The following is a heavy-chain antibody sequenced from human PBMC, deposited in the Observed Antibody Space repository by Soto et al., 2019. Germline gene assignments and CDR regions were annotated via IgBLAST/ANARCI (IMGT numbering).Heavy chain of an antibody. D-gene: IGHD3-22*01. Sequence: GGSLRLSCAAPGFTFSSYWMHWVRQAPGKGLVWVSRINSDGSSTSYADSVKGRFTISRDNAKNTLYLQMNSLRAEDTAVYYCARPPYYYDSSGYYFDYWGQGTLVTVSS. CDR2: INSDGSST. CDR1: GFTFSSYW. CDR3: ARPPYYYDSSGYYFDY. J-gene: IGHJ4*02. V-gene: IGHV3-74*01.